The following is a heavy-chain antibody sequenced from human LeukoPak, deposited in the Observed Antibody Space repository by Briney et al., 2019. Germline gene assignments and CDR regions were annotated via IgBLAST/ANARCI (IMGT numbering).Heavy chain of an antibody. CDR2: IYYSGST. D-gene: IGHD3-3*01. CDR1: GGSISSYY. Sequence: SETLSLTCTVSGGSISSYYWSWIRQPPGKGLEWIGYIYYSGSTNYNPSLKSRVTISVDTSKNQFSLKLSSVTAADTAVYYCARHTVQLRFLEPDLNWFDPWGQGTLVTVSS. CDR3: ARHTVQLRFLEPDLNWFDP. V-gene: IGHV4-59*08. J-gene: IGHJ5*02.